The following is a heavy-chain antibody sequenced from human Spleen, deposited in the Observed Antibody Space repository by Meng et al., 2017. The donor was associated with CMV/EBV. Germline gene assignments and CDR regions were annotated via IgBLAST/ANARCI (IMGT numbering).Heavy chain of an antibody. CDR2: IHPHRGDT. Sequence: ASVKVSCKASGYTFTSYYMHWVRQAPGQGLEWMGWIHPHRGDTNYAQQFQGRVTLTRDTSTSTVYMELSSLRSEDTAVYYCAREGGYSSSPGDYYYGMDVWGQGTTVTVSS. CDR1: GYTFTSYY. J-gene: IGHJ6*02. V-gene: IGHV1-2*02. D-gene: IGHD6-6*01. CDR3: AREGGYSSSPGDYYYGMDV.